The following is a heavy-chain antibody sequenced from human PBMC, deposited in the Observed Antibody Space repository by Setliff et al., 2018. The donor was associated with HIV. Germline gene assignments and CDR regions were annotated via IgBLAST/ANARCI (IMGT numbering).Heavy chain of an antibody. Sequence: SETLSLTCAVYGGSFSGYYWSWIRQPPGKGLEWIGEINHSGSTNYNPSLKSRVTISVDTSKNQFSLTLSSVTATDTAVYYCARHLWFYYVAESYGYFDYWGQGSLVTVSS. CDR1: GGSFSGYY. D-gene: IGHD3-10*01. CDR2: INHSGST. V-gene: IGHV4-34*01. CDR3: ARHLWFYYVAESYGYFDY. J-gene: IGHJ4*02.